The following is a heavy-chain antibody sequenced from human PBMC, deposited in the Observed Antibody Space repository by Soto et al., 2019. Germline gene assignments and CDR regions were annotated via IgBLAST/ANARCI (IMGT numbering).Heavy chain of an antibody. CDR3: ARDRRDYYYGSGSYYDTSNYYYYMDV. Sequence: ASVKVSCKASGYTFTSYGISWVRQAPGQGLEWMGWISAYNGNTNYAQKLQGRVTMTTDTSTSTAYMELRSLRSDDTAVYYCARDRRDYYYGSGSYYDTSNYYYYMDVWGKGTTVTVSS. CDR1: GYTFTSYG. D-gene: IGHD3-10*01. V-gene: IGHV1-18*01. CDR2: ISAYNGNT. J-gene: IGHJ6*03.